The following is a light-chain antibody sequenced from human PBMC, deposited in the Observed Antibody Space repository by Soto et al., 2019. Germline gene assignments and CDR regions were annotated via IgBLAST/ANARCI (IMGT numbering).Light chain of an antibody. V-gene: IGKV3-15*01. Sequence: EIVMTQSPATLSVSPGERATLSCRASQSVSSNLVWYQQKPGQAPRLLIYGASTRATGIPARFSGSGSGTEFTLTISSLQSEDFAVYYCQQYNNWPPYPFGQGTKLEIK. CDR3: QQYNNWPPYP. J-gene: IGKJ2*01. CDR1: QSVSSN. CDR2: GAS.